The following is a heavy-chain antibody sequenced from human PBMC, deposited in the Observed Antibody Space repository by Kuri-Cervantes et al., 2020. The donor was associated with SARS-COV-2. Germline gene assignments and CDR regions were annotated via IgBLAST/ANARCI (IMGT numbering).Heavy chain of an antibody. J-gene: IGHJ4*02. D-gene: IGHD1-7*01. V-gene: IGHV1-69*05. CDR3: AREGGRYNWNFRVFG. Sequence: SVKVSCKASGGTLRNYAISWVRQAPGQGLEWMGGIIPMFDSLNYAQKFQGRVTLTTDESTSTAYMELSSLTSEDTAVYYCAREGGRYNWNFRVFGWGQGTVVTVSS. CDR1: GGTLRNYA. CDR2: IIPMFDSL.